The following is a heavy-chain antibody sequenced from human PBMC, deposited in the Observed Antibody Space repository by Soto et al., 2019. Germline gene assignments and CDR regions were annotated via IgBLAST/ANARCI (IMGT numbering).Heavy chain of an antibody. CDR3: ATGVPLTMVRGVIEIYYYGIDV. V-gene: IGHV1-24*01. CDR1: GYTLTELS. CDR2: FDPEDGET. J-gene: IGHJ6*02. Sequence: ASVKVSCKVSGYTLTELSMHWVRQAPGKGLEWMGGFDPEDGETIYAQKFQGRVTMTEDTSTDTAYMELSSLRSEDTAVYYCATGVPLTMVRGVIEIYYYGIDVWGQGTTVTVSS. D-gene: IGHD3-10*01.